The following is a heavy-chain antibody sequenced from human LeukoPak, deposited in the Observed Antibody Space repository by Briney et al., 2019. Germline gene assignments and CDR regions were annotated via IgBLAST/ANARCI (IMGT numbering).Heavy chain of an antibody. CDR1: GGSISSHY. CDR3: ARGTPTPYDFWSGYYPYYFDY. D-gene: IGHD3-3*01. V-gene: IGHV4-4*07. CDR2: IYTSGST. J-gene: IGHJ4*02. Sequence: SETLSLTCTVSGGSISSHYWSWIRRPAGKGLEWIGRIYTSGSTNYNPSLKSRVTMSVDTSKNQFSLKLSSVTAADTAVYYCARGTPTPYDFWSGYYPYYFDYWGQGTLVTVSS.